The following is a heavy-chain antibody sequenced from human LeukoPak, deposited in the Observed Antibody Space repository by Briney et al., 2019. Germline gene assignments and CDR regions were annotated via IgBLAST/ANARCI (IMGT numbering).Heavy chain of an antibody. CDR2: ISYDGSNT. V-gene: IGHV3-30-3*02. Sequence: GGSLRLSCAASGFTFSNYAIHWLRQAPGKGLEWAAVISYDGSNTNYADYVKGRFTISRDNSKTTLYLQMNSLRAEDTALYYCAKRAVTATIERGYFDNWGQGTLVIVSS. CDR1: GFTFSNYA. J-gene: IGHJ4*02. CDR3: AKRAVTATIERGYFDN. D-gene: IGHD2-21*02.